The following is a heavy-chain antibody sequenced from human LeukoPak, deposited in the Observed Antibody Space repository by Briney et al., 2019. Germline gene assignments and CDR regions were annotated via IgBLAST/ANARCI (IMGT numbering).Heavy chain of an antibody. V-gene: IGHV4-59*08. D-gene: IGHD1-26*01. CDR1: GGSISSYY. CDR3: ARHGLSGATTYYFGLDV. J-gene: IGHJ6*02. CDR2: ISYSGST. Sequence: SETLSLTCTVSGGSISSYYWSWIRQPPGKGLEWIGYISYSGSTNYNPSLKSRITISVDTSKNQFSLKLSSVTAADTAVYYCARHGLSGATTYYFGLDVWGQGTRATVSS.